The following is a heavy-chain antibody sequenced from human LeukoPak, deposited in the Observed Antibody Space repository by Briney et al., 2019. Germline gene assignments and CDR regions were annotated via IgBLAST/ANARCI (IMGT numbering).Heavy chain of an antibody. CDR2: TKKDGSEK. D-gene: IGHD3-22*01. CDR3: VSVDTSGYYYELSFDY. J-gene: IGHJ4*02. V-gene: IGHV3-7*01. Sequence: GGSLRLSCAASGFTFSSYWMSWVRQAPGKGLEWVANTKKDGSEKEYVDSVKGRFTISRDNAKNSLYLQMNSLRVEDTAVYYCVSVDTSGYYYELSFDYWGQGTLVTVSS. CDR1: GFTFSSYW.